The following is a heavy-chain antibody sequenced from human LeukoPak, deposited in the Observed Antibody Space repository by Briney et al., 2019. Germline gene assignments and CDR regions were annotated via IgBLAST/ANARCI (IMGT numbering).Heavy chain of an antibody. CDR3: AREGGWFQIDY. V-gene: IGHV3-21*01. D-gene: IGHD2-15*01. CDR2: ISSSSSYI. J-gene: IGHJ4*02. CDR1: GFTFSSYS. Sequence: GGSLRLSCAASGFTFSSYSMVWVRQAPGKGLEWVSSISSSSSYIYYADSVKGRFTISRDNAKNSLYLQMNSLRAEDTAVYYCAREGGWFQIDYWGQGTLVTVSS.